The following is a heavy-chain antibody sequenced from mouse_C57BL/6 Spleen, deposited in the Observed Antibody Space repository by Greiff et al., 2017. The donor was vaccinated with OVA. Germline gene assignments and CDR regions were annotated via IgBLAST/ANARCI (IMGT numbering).Heavy chain of an antibody. V-gene: IGHV14-4*01. CDR1: GFNIKDDY. CDR2: IDPENGDT. D-gene: IGHD1-1*01. CDR3: TTFLLRSSPFDY. Sequence: VQLKESGAELVRPGASVKLSCTASGFNIKDDYMHWVKQRPEQGLEWIGWIDPENGDTEYASKFQGKATITADTSSNTAYLQLSSLTSEDTAVYYCTTFLLRSSPFDYWGQGTTLTVSS. J-gene: IGHJ2*01.